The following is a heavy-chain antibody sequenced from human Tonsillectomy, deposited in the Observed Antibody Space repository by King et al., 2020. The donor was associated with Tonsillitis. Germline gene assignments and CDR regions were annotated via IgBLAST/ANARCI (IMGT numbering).Heavy chain of an antibody. J-gene: IGHJ4*02. CDR3: ATASNMGVFNY. CDR2: IKQDGSEK. Sequence: VQLVESGGGLVQPGGSLRLSCAASGFPFSSYWMSWVRQAPGKGLEWVANIKQDGSEKYYVDSVKGRFTISRDNAKNSLYLQMNSLRAEDTAVYYSATASNMGVFNYWGQGTLVTVSS. D-gene: IGHD3-10*01. CDR1: GFPFSSYW. V-gene: IGHV3-7*03.